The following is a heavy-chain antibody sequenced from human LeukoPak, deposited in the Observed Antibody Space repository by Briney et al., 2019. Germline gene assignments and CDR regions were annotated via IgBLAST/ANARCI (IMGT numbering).Heavy chain of an antibody. V-gene: IGHV4-30-4*07. CDR1: GGSLSSGGYS. D-gene: IGHD5-12*01. Sequence: SETLSLTCAVSGGSLSSGGYSWRWLRQPPGKGLEWIGYIHYSDTYYNPSLKSRVTILVDTSKNQFSLKLTSVTAADTAVYYCASHSGGYAYWGQGTLVTVSS. CDR2: IHYSDT. CDR3: ASHSGGYAY. J-gene: IGHJ4*02.